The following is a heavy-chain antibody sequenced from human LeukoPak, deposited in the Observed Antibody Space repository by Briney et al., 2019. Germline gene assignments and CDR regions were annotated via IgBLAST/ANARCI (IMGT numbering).Heavy chain of an antibody. J-gene: IGHJ4*02. CDR3: ATTGHSDRFYYFDN. CDR1: GFTFNSYW. D-gene: IGHD1-14*01. Sequence: GGSLRLSCAASGFTFNSYWMSWVRQAPGKRLEWMANIKEDGSETYYIDSVKGRFTISRDNARNSLDLQMNSLRAEDTAVYYCATTGHSDRFYYFDNWGQGTLVTVSS. CDR2: IKEDGSET. V-gene: IGHV3-7*02.